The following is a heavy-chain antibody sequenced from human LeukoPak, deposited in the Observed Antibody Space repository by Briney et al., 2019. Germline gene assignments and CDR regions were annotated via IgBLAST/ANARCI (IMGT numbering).Heavy chain of an antibody. V-gene: IGHV3-53*01. CDR2: IYSGGST. J-gene: IGHJ4*02. Sequence: GGSLRLSCAASGFTVSSNYMSRVRQAPGKGLEWVSVIYSGGSTYYADSVKGRFTISRDNSKNTLYLQMNSLRAEDTAVYYCARRAGAYSHPYDYWGQGTLVTVSS. CDR3: ARRAGAYSHPYDY. D-gene: IGHD4/OR15-4a*01. CDR1: GFTVSSNY.